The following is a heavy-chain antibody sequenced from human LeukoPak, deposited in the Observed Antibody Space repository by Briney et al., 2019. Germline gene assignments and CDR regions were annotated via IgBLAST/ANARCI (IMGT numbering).Heavy chain of an antibody. V-gene: IGHV4-4*07. Sequence: SETLSLTCTVSGGSISSYYWSWIRQPAGKGLEWIGRIYTSGSTNYNPSLKSRVTMSVDTSKNQFSLKLSSVTAADTAVYYCARAKRWLQPEAFDIWGQGTMVTVSS. J-gene: IGHJ3*02. CDR2: IYTSGST. CDR3: ARAKRWLQPEAFDI. CDR1: GGSISSYY. D-gene: IGHD5-24*01.